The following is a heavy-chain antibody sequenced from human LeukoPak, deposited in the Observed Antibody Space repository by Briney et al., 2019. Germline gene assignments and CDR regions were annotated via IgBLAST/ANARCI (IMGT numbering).Heavy chain of an antibody. CDR1: GFTFSNYA. V-gene: IGHV3-30-3*01. Sequence: PGRSLRLSCAASGFTFSNYAMYWVRQAPGKGLEWVAVMSYDGSNKYYADSAKGRFTISGDNSKNTLYLQMNSLRAEDTAVYYCARDGRSSSWYHYYGMDVWGQGTTVIVSS. J-gene: IGHJ6*02. CDR2: MSYDGSNK. D-gene: IGHD6-13*01. CDR3: ARDGRSSSWYHYYGMDV.